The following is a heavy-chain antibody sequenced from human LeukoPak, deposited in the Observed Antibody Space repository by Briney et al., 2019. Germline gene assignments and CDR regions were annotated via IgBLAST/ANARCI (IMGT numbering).Heavy chain of an antibody. CDR2: IYSGGST. V-gene: IGHV3-53*01. D-gene: IGHD1-1*01. Sequence: GGSLRLSCAASGFTVSSNHMSWVRQAPGKGLEWVSVIYSGGSTDYADSVKGRFTISRDNSKNTMYLQMNSLRAEDTAVYHCARGPAGYNWGQGTLVTVSS. J-gene: IGHJ4*02. CDR3: ARGPAGYN. CDR1: GFTVSSNH.